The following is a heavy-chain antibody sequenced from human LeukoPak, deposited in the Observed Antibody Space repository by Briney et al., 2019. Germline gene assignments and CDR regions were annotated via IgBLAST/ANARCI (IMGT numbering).Heavy chain of an antibody. Sequence: GASVKVSCKASGYTFTSYGISWVRQAPGQGLEWMGGIIPISGTINYAQKFQGRVTITADESTSTAYMELSSLRSQDTAVYFCARGSNPTQYCSSTRCSDAFDIWGQGTMVTVSS. D-gene: IGHD2-2*01. V-gene: IGHV1-69*13. CDR2: IIPISGTI. J-gene: IGHJ3*02. CDR1: GYTFTSYG. CDR3: ARGSNPTQYCSSTRCSDAFDI.